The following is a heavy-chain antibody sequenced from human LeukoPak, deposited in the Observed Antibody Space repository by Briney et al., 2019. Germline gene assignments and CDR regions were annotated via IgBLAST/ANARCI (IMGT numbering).Heavy chain of an antibody. J-gene: IGHJ4*02. CDR1: GYTFTSYD. V-gene: IGHV1-8*03. Sequence: ASVKVSCKASGYTFTSYDIKWVRQATGQGLEWMGWMNPNSGSTGYAQKFQGRVTITRNTSISTAYMELSGLRSEGTAVYYCARGRSTGYPYYFEYWGQGTLVTVSS. CDR3: ARGRSTGYPYYFEY. D-gene: IGHD5-12*01. CDR2: MNPNSGST.